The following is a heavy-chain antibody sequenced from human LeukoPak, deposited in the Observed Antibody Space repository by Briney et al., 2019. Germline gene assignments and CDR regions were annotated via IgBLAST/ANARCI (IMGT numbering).Heavy chain of an antibody. V-gene: IGHV4-59*01. CDR2: IYYSGST. CDR1: GGSISSYY. Sequence: SETLSLTCTVSGGSISSYYWSWIRQPPGKGLEWIGYIYYSGSTNYNPSLKSRVTISVDTSKNQFSLKLSSVTAADTAVYYCARVRGIAAAGTRYYYYGMDVWGQGTTVTVSS. J-gene: IGHJ6*02. CDR3: ARVRGIAAAGTRYYYYGMDV. D-gene: IGHD6-13*01.